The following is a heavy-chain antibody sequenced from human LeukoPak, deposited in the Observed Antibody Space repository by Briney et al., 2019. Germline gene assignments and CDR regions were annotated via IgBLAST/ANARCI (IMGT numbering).Heavy chain of an antibody. J-gene: IGHJ4*02. V-gene: IGHV3-23*01. CDR2: ISRSGRYT. D-gene: IGHD2-8*01. CDR1: GLIFSDTA. CDR3: AKDDCTNGICYKN. Sequence: GGSLTLSCAASGLIFSDTAMSWVRQAPGKGLEWVSTISRSGRYTYYADSEKGRFTISRDKSKNTLYMVMNSLRDEDTAVYYCAKDDCTNGICYKNWGQGTLVTVSS.